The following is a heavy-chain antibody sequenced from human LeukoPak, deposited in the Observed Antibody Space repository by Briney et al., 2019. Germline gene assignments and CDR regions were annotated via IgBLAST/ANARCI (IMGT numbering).Heavy chain of an antibody. CDR2: ISGSGGST. D-gene: IGHD3-3*01. CDR1: GFTFSSYA. CDR3: AREGWRGPHLPDH. Sequence: HPGGSLRLSCAASGFTFSSYAMSWVRQAPGKGLEWVSAISGSGGSTYYADSVKGRFTISRDNSKNTLYLQMNSLRAEDTAVYYCAREGWRGPHLPDHWGQGTLVIVSS. J-gene: IGHJ4*02. V-gene: IGHV3-23*01.